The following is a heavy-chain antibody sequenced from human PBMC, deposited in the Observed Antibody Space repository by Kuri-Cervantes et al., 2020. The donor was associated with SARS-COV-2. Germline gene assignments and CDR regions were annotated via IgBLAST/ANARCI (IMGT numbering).Heavy chain of an antibody. CDR2: INNDGYYT. J-gene: IGHJ4*02. D-gene: IGHD3-3*01. Sequence: GGSLRLSCSASGLAFSHYVMHWVRQAPGKGLEYVSAINNDGYYTYYTDSVKGRFIIARDNSKSTLYLQMSSLRAEDTAVYYCVKSLRFLEWLPLDYWGQATLVTVSS. V-gene: IGHV3-64D*08. CDR1: GLAFSHYV. CDR3: VKSLRFLEWLPLDY.